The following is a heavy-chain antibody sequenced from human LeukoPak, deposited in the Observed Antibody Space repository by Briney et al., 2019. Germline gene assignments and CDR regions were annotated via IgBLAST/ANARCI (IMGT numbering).Heavy chain of an antibody. V-gene: IGHV3-49*03. J-gene: IGHJ4*02. CDR2: IRSKAYGGTT. Sequence: GGSLRLSCAASGFTFGDYAMSWFRQAPGKGLEWVSHIRSKAYGGTTEYAASVKGRFSISRDDSKSIAYLQMNGLKIEDTGVYYCTRHGGPGSSHFDYWGQGTLVTVSS. CDR3: TRHGGPGSSHFDY. CDR1: GFTFGDYA. D-gene: IGHD6-13*01.